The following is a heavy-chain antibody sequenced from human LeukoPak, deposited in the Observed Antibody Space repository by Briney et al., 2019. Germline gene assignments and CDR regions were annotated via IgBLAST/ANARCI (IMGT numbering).Heavy chain of an antibody. D-gene: IGHD5-12*01. CDR1: GGTFSSYA. V-gene: IGHV1-69*05. J-gene: IGHJ4*02. Sequence: SVKASCKASGGTFSSYAISWVRQAPGQGLEWMGGIIPIFGTANYAQKFQGRVTITTDESTSTAYMELSSLRSEDTAVYYCARGIERGYSGYDSPEGSYFGYWGQGTLVTVSS. CDR2: IIPIFGTA. CDR3: ARGIERGYSGYDSPEGSYFGY.